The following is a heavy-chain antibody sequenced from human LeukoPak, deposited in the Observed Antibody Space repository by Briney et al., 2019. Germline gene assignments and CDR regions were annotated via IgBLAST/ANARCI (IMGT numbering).Heavy chain of an antibody. D-gene: IGHD3-22*01. J-gene: IGHJ4*02. CDR2: IKADGSEK. CDR1: GFMVSSHW. V-gene: IGHV3-7*03. CDR3: ATPLDYYDSSGYHQGGD. Sequence: PGGSLRLSCAASGFMVSSHWMTWVRQAPEKGLEWVANIKADGSEKYYVNSVKGRFTIARDNARNSLYLQMNSLRAEDTAMYYCATPLDYYDSSGYHQGGDWGQGTLVTVSS.